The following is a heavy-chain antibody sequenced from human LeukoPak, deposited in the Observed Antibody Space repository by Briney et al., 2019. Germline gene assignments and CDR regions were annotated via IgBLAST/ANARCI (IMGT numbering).Heavy chain of an antibody. CDR2: IYYSGST. V-gene: IGHV4-30-4*08. D-gene: IGHD3-9*01. CDR1: SGSISSGDYY. J-gene: IGHJ4*02. Sequence: SQTLSLTCTVSSGSISSGDYYWAWIRQPPGKGLEWIGYIYYSGSTYYNPSLKSRVTISIDTSKNQFSLKLSSVTAADTAVYYCARARLTGYFYAYFDYWGQGTLVTVSS. CDR3: ARARLTGYFYAYFDY.